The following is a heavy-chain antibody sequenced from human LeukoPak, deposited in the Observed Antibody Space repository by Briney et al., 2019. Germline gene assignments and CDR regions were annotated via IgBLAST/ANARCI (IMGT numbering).Heavy chain of an antibody. CDR3: AKDHREAFPHFGELLLDY. Sequence: PGGSLRLSCAASGFTFSSYEMNWVRQAPGKGLEWVSYISSSGSTIYYADSVKGRFTISRDNSKNTLYLQMNSLRAEDTAVYYCAKDHREAFPHFGELLLDYWGQGTLVTVSS. V-gene: IGHV3-48*03. CDR1: GFTFSSYE. CDR2: ISSSGSTI. J-gene: IGHJ4*02. D-gene: IGHD3-10*01.